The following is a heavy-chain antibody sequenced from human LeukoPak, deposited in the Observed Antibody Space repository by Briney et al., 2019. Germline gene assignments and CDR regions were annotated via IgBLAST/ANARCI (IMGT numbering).Heavy chain of an antibody. Sequence: SETLSLTCAVSGGPISSTNWWSWVRQPPGKGLEWIGEIYHSGSTNYNPSLRSRITISVDKSKDQFSLRLSSVTAADTAVYYCARKIGSSGAFDIWGQGTMVTVPS. D-gene: IGHD1-26*01. CDR3: ARKIGSSGAFDI. CDR2: IYHSGST. CDR1: GGPISSTNW. V-gene: IGHV4-4*02. J-gene: IGHJ3*02.